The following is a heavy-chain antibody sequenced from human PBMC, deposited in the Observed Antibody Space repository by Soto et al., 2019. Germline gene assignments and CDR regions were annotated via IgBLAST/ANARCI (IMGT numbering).Heavy chain of an antibody. D-gene: IGHD3-9*01. J-gene: IGHJ4*02. CDR3: AKDWGLDWLLQDRFDS. V-gene: IGHV3-30*18. Sequence: GGSLRLSCAASGFTIKNYAMHWVRQAPGKGLEWVAVISSDGNNKEYGDSAKGRFTISRDNSKNTLYLQMNNLRAEDTAVYYCAKDWGLDWLLQDRFDSWGQGTLVTVSS. CDR2: ISSDGNNK. CDR1: GFTIKNYA.